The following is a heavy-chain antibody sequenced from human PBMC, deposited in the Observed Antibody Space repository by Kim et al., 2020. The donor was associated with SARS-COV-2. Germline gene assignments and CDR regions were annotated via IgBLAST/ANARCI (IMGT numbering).Heavy chain of an antibody. D-gene: IGHD3-10*01. CDR3: ARTRKALWFGELLSRYGMDV. J-gene: IGHJ6*02. Sequence: SETLSLTCAVYGGSFSGYYWSWIRQPPGKGLEWIGEINHSGSTNYNPSLKSRVTISVDTSKNQFSLKLSSVTAADTAVYYCARTRKALWFGELLSRYGMDVWGQGTTVTVSS. CDR1: GGSFSGYY. V-gene: IGHV4-34*01. CDR2: INHSGST.